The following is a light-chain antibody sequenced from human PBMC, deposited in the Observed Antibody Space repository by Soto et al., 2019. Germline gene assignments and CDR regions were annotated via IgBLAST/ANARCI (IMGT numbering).Light chain of an antibody. Sequence: QSVLTQPPSASGTPGQRVTISCSGSSSNIGSNTVNWYQQLPGTAHKLLIYSNNERPSGVPDRFSGSKSGTSASLAISGLQSEDEADIYCAAWDDSLNGPVFGGGTKVTVL. CDR1: SSNIGSNT. CDR2: SNN. V-gene: IGLV1-44*01. CDR3: AAWDDSLNGPV. J-gene: IGLJ3*02.